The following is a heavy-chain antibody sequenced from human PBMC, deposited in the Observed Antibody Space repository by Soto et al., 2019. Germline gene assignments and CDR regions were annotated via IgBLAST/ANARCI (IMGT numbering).Heavy chain of an antibody. D-gene: IGHD3-22*01. CDR1: GGTFSSYA. CDR2: IIPIFGTA. J-gene: IGHJ6*02. Sequence: GASVKVSCKASGGTFSSYAISWVRQAPGQGLEWMGGIIPIFGTANYAQKFQGRVTITADESTSTAYMELSSLRSEDTAVYYCARGYYYDSSGYYYGMDVWGQGTTVTVS. V-gene: IGHV1-69*13. CDR3: ARGYYYDSSGYYYGMDV.